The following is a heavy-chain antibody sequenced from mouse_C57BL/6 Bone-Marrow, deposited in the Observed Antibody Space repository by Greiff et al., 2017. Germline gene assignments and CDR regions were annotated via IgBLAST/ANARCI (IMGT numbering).Heavy chain of an antibody. D-gene: IGHD2-3*01. CDR2: IDPANGDT. CDR1: GFNIKDDY. V-gene: IGHV14-4*01. CDR3: TTDGCYAMDY. Sequence: VQLQQSGAELVRPGASVKLSCTASGFNIKDDYMHWVKQRPEQGLEWIGWIDPANGDTEYASKFQGKATITAYTSSITSYLHLSSLTSEDTAVYYCTTDGCYAMDYWGHGTSVTVSS. J-gene: IGHJ4*01.